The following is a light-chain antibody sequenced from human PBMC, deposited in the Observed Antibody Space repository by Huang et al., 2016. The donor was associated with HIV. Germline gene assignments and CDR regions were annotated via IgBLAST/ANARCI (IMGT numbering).Light chain of an antibody. CDR3: QQYDTFS. J-gene: IGKJ2*01. CDR1: RNLTNSQ. Sequence: EVVLTQSPGILSLSAGERASLSSRASRNLTNSQLAWYQQKVGQPPRLLVFGASTRVSGVPERFTGGVSGRDFTLSISGLEPDDLATYYCQQYDTFSFGQGTRLE. CDR2: GAS. V-gene: IGKV3-20*01.